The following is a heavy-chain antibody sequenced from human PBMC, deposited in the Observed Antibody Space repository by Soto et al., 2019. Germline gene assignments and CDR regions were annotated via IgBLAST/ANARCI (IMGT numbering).Heavy chain of an antibody. Sequence: PSETLSLTCTVSGGSISSYYWSWIRQPPGKGLEWIGYIYYSGSTNYNPSLKSRVTISVDTSKNQFSLKLSSVTAADTAVYYCAGQPTAGSYYDLGSYYYYYGMDVWGQGTTVTVSS. CDR2: IYYSGST. V-gene: IGHV4-59*08. D-gene: IGHD3-10*01. J-gene: IGHJ6*02. CDR3: AGQPTAGSYYDLGSYYYYYGMDV. CDR1: GGSISSYY.